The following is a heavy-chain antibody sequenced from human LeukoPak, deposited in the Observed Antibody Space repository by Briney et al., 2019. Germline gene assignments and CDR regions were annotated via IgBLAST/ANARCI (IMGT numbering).Heavy chain of an antibody. CDR2: ISGSGGST. CDR1: GFTFSSYA. J-gene: IGHJ4*02. Sequence: GGSLRLSCAASGFTFSSYAMSWVRQAPGKGLEWVSAISGSGGSTYYADSVKGRFTISRDNSKNTLYLQMNSLRAEDTAVYYCAKDLWFGELLSKAYYFDYWGQGTLVTVSS. V-gene: IGHV3-23*01. D-gene: IGHD3-10*01. CDR3: AKDLWFGELLSKAYYFDY.